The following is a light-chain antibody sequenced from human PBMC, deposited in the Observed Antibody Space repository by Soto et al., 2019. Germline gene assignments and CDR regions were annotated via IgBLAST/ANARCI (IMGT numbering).Light chain of an antibody. V-gene: IGKV1-5*01. CDR1: QSVRSW. Sequence: DIQMTQSPSTLSASVGDRVTITCRASQSVRSWLAWYQQKPGRAPKFLIYDASSLEIGVPSRFSGSGSGTEFTLTISNLQPNDFATYDCQQYYNYPLTFGGGTKVEI. CDR2: DAS. CDR3: QQYYNYPLT. J-gene: IGKJ4*01.